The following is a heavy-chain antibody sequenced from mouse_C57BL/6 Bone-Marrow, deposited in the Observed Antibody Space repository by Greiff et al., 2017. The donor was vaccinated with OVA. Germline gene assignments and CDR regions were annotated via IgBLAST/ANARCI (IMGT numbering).Heavy chain of an antibody. Sequence: EVQLQQSGAELVRPGASVKLSCTASGFNIKDDYMHWVKERPEQGLEWIGWIDPENGDTEYASKFQGKATITADTSSKTVYLHLSSLTSEDTAVYYCTTCRYCGQGTTLSVSS. J-gene: IGHJ2*01. CDR2: IDPENGDT. CDR1: GFNIKDDY. V-gene: IGHV14-4*01. CDR3: TTCRY.